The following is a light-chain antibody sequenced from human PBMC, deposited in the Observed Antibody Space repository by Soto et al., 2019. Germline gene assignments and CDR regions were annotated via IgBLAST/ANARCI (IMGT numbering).Light chain of an antibody. V-gene: IGKV3-11*01. CDR3: QQRSNWPRT. Sequence: DIVLTQSPATLSLSPGERATLSCGASQSVGAYLAWYQQKPGQAPRLLIYDASNRATGIPARFSGSGSGTDSTLTISSLEPEDFAVYYCQQRSNWPRTFGQGTKVDIK. CDR1: QSVGAY. CDR2: DAS. J-gene: IGKJ1*01.